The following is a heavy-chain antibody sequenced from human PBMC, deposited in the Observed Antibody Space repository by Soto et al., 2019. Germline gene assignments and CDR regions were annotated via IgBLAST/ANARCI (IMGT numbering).Heavy chain of an antibody. CDR3: VKDRSDTWSFDY. D-gene: IGHD2-8*02. Sequence: QVQLVESGGGVVQPGRSLRLSCVASGFTFSSCAMHWVRQVPGKGLEWLAVVTHDGTLYPYADSVKGRFSISRDNSRKTLYLQMNGLRPDDTAVYYCVKDRSDTWSFDYWGQGTLVTVSS. V-gene: IGHV3-30*18. CDR2: VTHDGTLY. J-gene: IGHJ4*02. CDR1: GFTFSSCA.